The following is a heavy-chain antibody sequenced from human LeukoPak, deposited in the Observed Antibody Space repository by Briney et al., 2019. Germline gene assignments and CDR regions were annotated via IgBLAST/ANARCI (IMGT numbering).Heavy chain of an antibody. CDR2: INPNSGGT. J-gene: IGHJ4*02. CDR3: ARERGVQQERKLDH. V-gene: IGHV1-2*02. Sequence: GASVKVSCKASGYTFTGYYMHWVRQAPGQGLEWMGWINPNSGGTNYAQKFQGRVTMTRDTSISTAYMELSSLTSDDTAVYYCARERGVQQERKLDHWGQGTLVTVSS. CDR1: GYTFTGYY. D-gene: IGHD1-1*01.